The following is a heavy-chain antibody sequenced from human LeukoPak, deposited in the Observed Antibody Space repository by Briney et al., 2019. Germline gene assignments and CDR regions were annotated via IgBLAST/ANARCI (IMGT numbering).Heavy chain of an antibody. CDR2: INPNSGGT. Sequence: ASVTVSCKAFGGTFSSYAISWVRQAPGQGLEWMGWINPNSGGTNYAQKFQGRVTMTRDTSISTAYMELSRLRSDDTAVYYCARASRPGYSYGYWFWVFKYAFDIWGQGTMVTVSS. CDR3: ARASRPGYSYGYWFWVFKYAFDI. J-gene: IGHJ3*02. D-gene: IGHD5-18*01. V-gene: IGHV1-2*02. CDR1: GGTFSSYA.